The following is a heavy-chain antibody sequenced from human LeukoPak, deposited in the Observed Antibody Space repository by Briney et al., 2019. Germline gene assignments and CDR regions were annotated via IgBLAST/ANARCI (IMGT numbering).Heavy chain of an antibody. Sequence: GSLRLSCAASGFIFSNYAMNWVRQAPGKGLEWIGEINHSGSTNYNPSLKSRVTISVDTSKNQFSLKLSSVTAADTAVYYCARGRRVRPRYYFDYWGQGTLVTVSS. D-gene: IGHD3-10*01. V-gene: IGHV4-34*01. CDR3: ARGRRVRPRYYFDY. J-gene: IGHJ4*02. CDR1: GFIFSNYA. CDR2: INHSGST.